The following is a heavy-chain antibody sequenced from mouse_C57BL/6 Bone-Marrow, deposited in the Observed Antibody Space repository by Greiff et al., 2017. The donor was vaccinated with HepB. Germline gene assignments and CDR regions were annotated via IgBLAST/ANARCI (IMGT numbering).Heavy chain of an antibody. CDR1: GFTFSDYY. Sequence: EVMLVESGGGLVQPGGSLKLSCAASGFTFSDYYMYWVRQTPEKRLEWVAYISNGGGSTYYPDTVKGRFTISRDNAKNTLYLQMSRLKSEDTAMYYCARQGYETCYYAMDYWGQGTSVTVSS. CDR3: ARQGYETCYYAMDY. CDR2: ISNGGGST. D-gene: IGHD2-2*01. V-gene: IGHV5-12*01. J-gene: IGHJ4*01.